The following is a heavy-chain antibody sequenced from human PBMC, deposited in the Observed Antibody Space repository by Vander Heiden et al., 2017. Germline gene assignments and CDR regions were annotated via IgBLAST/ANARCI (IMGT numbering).Heavy chain of an antibody. CDR1: GFTFSSYG. D-gene: IGHD3-10*01. CDR3: ARDGDGFNPDY. Sequence: QVQLVESGGGVVQPGRSLRLSCAASGFTFSSYGMPWVRQAPGKGLEWVAVIWYDGSNKYYADSLKGRFTISRDNSKNTLYLQMNSLRAEDTAVYYCARDGDGFNPDYWGQGTLVTVSS. CDR2: IWYDGSNK. V-gene: IGHV3-33*01. J-gene: IGHJ4*02.